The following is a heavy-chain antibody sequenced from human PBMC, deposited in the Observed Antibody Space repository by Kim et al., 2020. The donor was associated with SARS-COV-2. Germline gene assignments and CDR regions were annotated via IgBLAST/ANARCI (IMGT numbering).Heavy chain of an antibody. D-gene: IGHD3-16*02. CDR1: GFIFNTYA. J-gene: IGHJ4*02. CDR2: VSGSGSGP. CDR3: AKSFMIMSGGVIVDDYYFDR. V-gene: IGHV3-23*01. Sequence: GGSLRLSCAASGFIFNTYAMSWVRQAPGKGLEWVSSVSGSGSGPNYADSVKGRFTITRDNEKNTLFLQMNNLRAEDTAVYFCAKSFMIMSGGVIVDDYYFDRGSQGTLVTVSS.